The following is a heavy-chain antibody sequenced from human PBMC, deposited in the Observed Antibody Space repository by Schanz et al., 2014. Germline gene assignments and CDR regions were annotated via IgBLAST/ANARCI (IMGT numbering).Heavy chain of an antibody. CDR3: AKYRGYYRVSGSYRELEY. D-gene: IGHD3-10*01. J-gene: IGHJ4*02. CDR2: ILGLASTT. Sequence: EVQLVESGGGVVQPGGSLRLSCAASGFTFTNYAMSWVRQAPGKGLEWVSAILGLASTTYYADSVKGRFTISRDNSKNTLYLQMNSLSPEDTAVYYCAKYRGYYRVSGSYRELEYWGQGTLVTVSS. CDR1: GFTFTNYA. V-gene: IGHV3-23*04.